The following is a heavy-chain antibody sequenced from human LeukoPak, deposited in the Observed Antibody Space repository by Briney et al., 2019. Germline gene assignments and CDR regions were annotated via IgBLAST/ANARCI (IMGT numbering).Heavy chain of an antibody. CDR3: ARSRGNLYFQH. CDR1: GGSISSYY. D-gene: IGHD6-25*01. J-gene: IGHJ1*01. V-gene: IGHV4-59*01. Sequence: SETLSLTCTVSGGSISSYYWSWIRQSPEKGLEWIGYIHYTGSTYYNPSLRSRVTISVDTSKNQFSLRLISVTAADTAMYYCARSRGNLYFQHWGQGTLVTVSS. CDR2: IHYTGST.